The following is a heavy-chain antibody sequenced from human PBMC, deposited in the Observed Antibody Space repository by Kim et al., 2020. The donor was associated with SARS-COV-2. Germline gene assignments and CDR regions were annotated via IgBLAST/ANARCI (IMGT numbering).Heavy chain of an antibody. D-gene: IGHD6-19*01. CDR2: IRSKAYGGTT. Sequence: GGSLRLSCTASGFTFGDYAMSWFRQAPGKGLEWVGFIRSKAYGGTTEYAASVKGRFTISRDDSKSIAYLQMNSLKTEDTAVYYCTRDHLPHQWLVDYWGQGTLVTVSS. V-gene: IGHV3-49*03. J-gene: IGHJ4*02. CDR3: TRDHLPHQWLVDY. CDR1: GFTFGDYA.